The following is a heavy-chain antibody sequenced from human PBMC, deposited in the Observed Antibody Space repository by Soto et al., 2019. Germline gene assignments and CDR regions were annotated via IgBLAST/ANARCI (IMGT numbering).Heavy chain of an antibody. CDR2: IKSKTDGGTT. Sequence: EVQLVESGGGLVKPGGSLRLSCAASGFTFSNAWMSWVRQAPGKGLEWVGRIKSKTDGGTTDYAAPVKGRFTISRDDSKNTLYLKMNSLKTEDTAVYYCTTSYDPRNDAFDIWGQGTMVTVSS. CDR1: GFTFSNAW. V-gene: IGHV3-15*01. CDR3: TTSYDPRNDAFDI. D-gene: IGHD3-3*01. J-gene: IGHJ3*02.